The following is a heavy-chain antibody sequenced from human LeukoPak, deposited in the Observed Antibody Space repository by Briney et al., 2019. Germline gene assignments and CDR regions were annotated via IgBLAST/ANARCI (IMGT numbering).Heavy chain of an antibody. V-gene: IGHV3-30*02. D-gene: IGHD3-10*01. J-gene: IGHJ5*02. Sequence: GGSLRLSCAASGFTFSSYGMHWVRQAPGKGLEWVAFIRYDGSNKYYADSVKGRFTISRDNSKNTLYLQMNSLRAEDTAVYYCAKEPIRSFYYWFDPWGQGTLVTVSS. CDR3: AKEPIRSFYYWFDP. CDR1: GFTFSSYG. CDR2: IRYDGSNK.